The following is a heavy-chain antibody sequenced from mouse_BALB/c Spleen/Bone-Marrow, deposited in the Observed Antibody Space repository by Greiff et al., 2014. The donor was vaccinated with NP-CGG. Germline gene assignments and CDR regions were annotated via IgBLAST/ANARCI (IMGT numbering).Heavy chain of an antibody. J-gene: IGHJ2*01. V-gene: IGHV1-54*01. CDR2: INPGSGGT. Sequence: VKLMESGAELVRPGTSVKVSCKASGYAFTNYLIEWVKQRPGQGLEWIGVINPGSGGTNYNEKFKGKATLTADKSSSTAYKQLSSLTSDDSAVYFCARHYFDYWGQGTTLTVSS. CDR1: GYAFTNYL. CDR3: ARHYFDY.